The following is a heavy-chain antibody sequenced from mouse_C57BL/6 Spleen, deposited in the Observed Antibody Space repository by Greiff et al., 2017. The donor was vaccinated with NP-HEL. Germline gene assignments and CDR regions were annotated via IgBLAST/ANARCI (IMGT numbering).Heavy chain of an antibody. CDR3: VGLLRSFAY. J-gene: IGHJ3*01. V-gene: IGHV14-2*01. Sequence: EVQLVESGAELVKPGASVKLSCTASGFNIKDYYMHWVKQRTEQGLEWIGRIDPEDGETKYAPKFQGKATITADTSSNTAYLQLCILTSEATAVYYCVGLLRSFAYWGQGTLVTVSA. CDR2: IDPEDGET. D-gene: IGHD1-1*01. CDR1: GFNIKDYY.